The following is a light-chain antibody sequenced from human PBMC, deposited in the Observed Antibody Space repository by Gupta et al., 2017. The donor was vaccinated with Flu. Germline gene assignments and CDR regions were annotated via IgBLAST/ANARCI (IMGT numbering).Light chain of an antibody. CDR1: ALPKQY. J-gene: IGLJ3*02. Sequence: SYALTQPPSASVSPGQTARITCSGDALPKQYAYWYQQKPGQAPVLMIYKDSERPSGIPERFSGSSSGTTVTLTIXGXQAEDEXDYYCQSADSSRTYWVFGGGTKLTVL. V-gene: IGLV3-25*02. CDR2: KDS. CDR3: QSADSSRTYWV.